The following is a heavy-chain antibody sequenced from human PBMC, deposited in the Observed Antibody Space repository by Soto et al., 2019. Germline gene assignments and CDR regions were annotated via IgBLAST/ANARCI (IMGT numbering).Heavy chain of an antibody. D-gene: IGHD3-3*01. CDR1: GFTFSSYA. CDR3: ATYDFWSGYYLYNWFDP. V-gene: IGHV3-23*01. Sequence: PGGSLRLSCAASGFTFSSYAMSWVRQAPGKGLEWVSAISGSGGSTYYADSVKGRFTISRDNSKNTLYLQMNSLRAEDTAVYYCATYDFWSGYYLYNWFDPWGQGTLVTVSS. J-gene: IGHJ5*02. CDR2: ISGSGGST.